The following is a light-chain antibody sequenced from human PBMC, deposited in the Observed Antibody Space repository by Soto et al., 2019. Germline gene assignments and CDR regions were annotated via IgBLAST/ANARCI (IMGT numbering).Light chain of an antibody. V-gene: IGLV2-14*03. CDR2: DVS. CDR3: NTYTLNNTYV. CDR1: SSDVGAFNY. J-gene: IGLJ1*01. Sequence: QSVLTQPASVAGSPGQAITISCSGTSSDVGAFNYVSWYQQHPGKAPILMIYDVSNRPSGVSTRFSGSKSGNTASLTISGLRAEDEADYDCNTYTLNNTYVFGTGTKVTAL.